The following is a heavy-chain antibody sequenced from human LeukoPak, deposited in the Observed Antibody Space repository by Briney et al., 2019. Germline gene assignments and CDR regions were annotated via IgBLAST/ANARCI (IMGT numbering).Heavy chain of an antibody. CDR3: ARDGSSSASPFDY. J-gene: IGHJ4*02. CDR1: GCTFTGYY. V-gene: IGHV1-2*06. D-gene: IGHD6-13*01. Sequence: GASVKVSCKASGCTFTGYYMHWVRQAPGQGLEWMGRINPNSGGTNYAQKFQGRVTMTRDTSISTAYMELSRLRSDDTAVYYFARDGSSSASPFDYWGQGTLVTVSS. CDR2: INPNSGGT.